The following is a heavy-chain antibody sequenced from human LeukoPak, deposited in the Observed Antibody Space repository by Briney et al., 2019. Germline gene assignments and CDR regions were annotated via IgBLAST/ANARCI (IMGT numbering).Heavy chain of an antibody. D-gene: IGHD3-22*01. V-gene: IGHV1-69*01. J-gene: IGHJ3*02. CDR2: IIPIFGTA. CDR1: GGTFSSYA. Sequence: SVKVSCKTSGGTFSSYAISWVRQAPGQGLEWMGGIIPIFGTANYAQKFQGRVTITADESTSTAYMELSSLRSEDTAVYYCAREQSWYYDSSGHDAFDIWGQGTMVTVSS. CDR3: AREQSWYYDSSGHDAFDI.